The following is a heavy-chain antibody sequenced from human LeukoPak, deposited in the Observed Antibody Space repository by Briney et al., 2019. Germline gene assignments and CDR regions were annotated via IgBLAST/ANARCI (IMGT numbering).Heavy chain of an antibody. D-gene: IGHD3-22*01. Sequence: GGSLGLSCAASGFTFSSYAMSWVRQAPGKGLEWVSAISGSGGSTYYADSVKGRFTISRDNSKNTLYLQMNSLRAEDTAVYYCAKDYYDSSGYYPIDYWGQGTLVTVSS. CDR2: ISGSGGST. CDR1: GFTFSSYA. J-gene: IGHJ4*02. CDR3: AKDYYDSSGYYPIDY. V-gene: IGHV3-23*01.